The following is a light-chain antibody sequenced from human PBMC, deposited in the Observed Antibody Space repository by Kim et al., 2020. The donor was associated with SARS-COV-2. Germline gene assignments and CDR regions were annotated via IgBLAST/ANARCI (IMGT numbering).Light chain of an antibody. CDR1: QSINTY. CDR3: QQTYSTPRT. Sequence: ASVGDRVTITCRASQSINTYLNWFQQKPGKAPKLLIYSASSLQTAVPSRFSGSGSGTDFTLTISSLQPEDFATYYCQQTYSTPRTFGQGTKVDIK. J-gene: IGKJ1*01. CDR2: SAS. V-gene: IGKV1-39*01.